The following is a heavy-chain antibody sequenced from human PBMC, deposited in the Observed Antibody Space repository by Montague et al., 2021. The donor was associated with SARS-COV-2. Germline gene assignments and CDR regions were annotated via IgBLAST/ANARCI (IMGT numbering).Heavy chain of an antibody. J-gene: IGHJ3*02. CDR1: GGSFRNYY. V-gene: IGHV4-34*01. Sequence: SETLSLTCAVSGGSFRNYYWCWIRHSPRTGLDLIWEVDQSGSTNYNPSLKSRVTISADISKNQFSVKLASATAADTGMYYCARGKRDCPIVVLGAAMRTYFDIWGQGTTVTVSS. D-gene: IGHD2-15*01. CDR2: VDQSGST. CDR3: ARGKRDCPIVVLGAAMRTYFDI.